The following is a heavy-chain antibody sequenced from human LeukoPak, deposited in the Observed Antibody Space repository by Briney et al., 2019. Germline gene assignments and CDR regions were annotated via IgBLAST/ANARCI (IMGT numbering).Heavy chain of an antibody. Sequence: SETLSLTCTVSGGSINTHYWSWIRQPPGKGLEWIGFVYYSGRTSYNPSLKSRVTISVDTSKSQFSLRLSSVTAADTAMYYCARLGLGDEACWFDPWGQGTLVTVSS. CDR1: GGSINTHY. CDR2: VYYSGRT. CDR3: ARLGLGDEACWFDP. D-gene: IGHD3-10*01. V-gene: IGHV4-59*11. J-gene: IGHJ5*02.